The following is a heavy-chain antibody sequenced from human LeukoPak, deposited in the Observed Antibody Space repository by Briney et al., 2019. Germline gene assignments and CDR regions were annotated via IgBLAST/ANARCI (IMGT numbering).Heavy chain of an antibody. Sequence: GESLKISCTGSGYSFTSYWISWGRQMPGKGLEWMGRIDPSDFYTNYSPSFQGHVTISADRSLSTVYLQWSSLKASDTAMYYCTRPGSGSYYKGGTDHWGQGTLVTVSS. CDR2: IDPSDFYT. D-gene: IGHD3-10*01. CDR1: GYSFTSYW. V-gene: IGHV5-10-1*01. J-gene: IGHJ5*02. CDR3: TRPGSGSYYKGGTDH.